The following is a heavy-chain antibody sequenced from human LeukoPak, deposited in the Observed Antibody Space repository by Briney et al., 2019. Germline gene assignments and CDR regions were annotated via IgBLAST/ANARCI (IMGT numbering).Heavy chain of an antibody. CDR3: ARSPYSSGWYSSFFDY. Sequence: ASVKVSCKASGYTFTGYYMHWLRQAPGQGLEWMGWINPNSGGTNYAQKFQGWVTMTRDTSISTAYMELSRLRSDDTAVYYCARSPYSSGWYSSFFDYWGQGTLVTVSS. J-gene: IGHJ4*02. V-gene: IGHV1-2*04. D-gene: IGHD6-19*01. CDR1: GYTFTGYY. CDR2: INPNSGGT.